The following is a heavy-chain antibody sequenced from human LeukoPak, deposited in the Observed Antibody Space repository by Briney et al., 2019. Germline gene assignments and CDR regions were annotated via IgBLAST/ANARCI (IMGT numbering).Heavy chain of an antibody. J-gene: IGHJ2*01. Sequence: ETLSLTCTVSGYSISSGYFWGWIRQPPGKGLEWVSDINWNGGSTGYADSVKGRFTISRDNAKNSLYLQMNSLRAEDTALYYCARNGRPIVVEWYFDLWGRGTLVTVSS. CDR1: GYSISSGYF. CDR3: ARNGRPIVVEWYFDL. V-gene: IGHV3-20*04. D-gene: IGHD3-22*01. CDR2: INWNGGST.